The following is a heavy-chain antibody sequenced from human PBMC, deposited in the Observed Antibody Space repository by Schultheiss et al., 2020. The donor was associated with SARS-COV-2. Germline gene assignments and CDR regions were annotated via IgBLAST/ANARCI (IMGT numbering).Heavy chain of an antibody. CDR2: IWYDGSNK. V-gene: IGHV3-33*06. CDR3: AKIQLYYYYYMDV. CDR1: GFTVSSNY. D-gene: IGHD1-1*01. Sequence: GGSLRLSCAASGFTVSSNYMSWVRQAPGKGLEWVAVIWYDGSNKYYADSVKGRFTISRDNSKNTLYLQMNSLRAEDTAVYYCAKIQLYYYYYMDVWGKGTTVTVSS. J-gene: IGHJ6*03.